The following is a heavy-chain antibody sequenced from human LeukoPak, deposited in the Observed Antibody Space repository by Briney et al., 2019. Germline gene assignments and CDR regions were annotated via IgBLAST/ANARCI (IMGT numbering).Heavy chain of an antibody. CDR2: IYYSGNT. CDR3: ARVRGRYSSSPGWFDP. V-gene: IGHV4-39*07. D-gene: IGHD6-6*01. Sequence: SETLSLTCTVSGGSISNYYWGWIRLAPGKGLEWIGSIYYSGNTYYNSSLKSRVTISVDTSKNQFSLKLSSVTAADTAVYYCARVRGRYSSSPGWFDPWGQGTLVTVSS. CDR1: GGSISNYY. J-gene: IGHJ5*02.